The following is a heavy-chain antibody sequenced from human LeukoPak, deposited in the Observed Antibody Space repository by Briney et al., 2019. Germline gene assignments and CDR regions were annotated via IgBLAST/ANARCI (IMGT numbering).Heavy chain of an antibody. CDR3: AAENIAAAGTVGWFDS. CDR2: IYYSGNT. J-gene: IGHJ5*01. V-gene: IGHV4-39*07. CDR1: GGSISSGAYY. Sequence: SPSETLSLTCTVSGGSISSGAYYWGWIRQPPGKGLEWIGSIYYSGNTYYSPSLKSRVTMSIDTSRSQFSLRLSSVTAADTAVYYCAAENIAAAGTVGWFDSWGQGTLVAVSS. D-gene: IGHD6-13*01.